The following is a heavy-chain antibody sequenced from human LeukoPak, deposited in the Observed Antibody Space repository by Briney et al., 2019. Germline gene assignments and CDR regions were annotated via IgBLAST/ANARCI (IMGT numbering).Heavy chain of an antibody. J-gene: IGHJ6*02. CDR3: ARGRYCSSTSCYTRWGYYYYGMDV. V-gene: IGHV3-64*01. D-gene: IGHD2-2*02. Sequence: GGSLRLSCAASGFTFSSYAMHWVRQAPGKGLEYVSAISSNGGSTYYANSVKGRFTISRDNSKNTLYLHMGSLRAEDMAVYYCARGRYCSSTSCYTRWGYYYYGMDVWGQGTTVTVSS. CDR2: ISSNGGST. CDR1: GFTFSSYA.